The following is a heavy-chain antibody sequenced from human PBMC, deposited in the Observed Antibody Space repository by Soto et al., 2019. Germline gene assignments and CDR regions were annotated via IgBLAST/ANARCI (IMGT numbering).Heavy chain of an antibody. V-gene: IGHV1-69*13. CDR3: ARGGVYGNYGTTDTRHKFAFDI. CDR1: GGTFSSYA. Sequence: ASVKVSCKASGGTFSSYAISWVRQAPGQGLEWMGGIIPIFGTANYAQKFQGRGTITADESTSTDYMELSSLRSEDTAVYYCARGGVYGNYGTTDTRHKFAFDIRGQRTMLPPSS. J-gene: IGHJ3*02. CDR2: IIPIFGTA. D-gene: IGHD4-17*01.